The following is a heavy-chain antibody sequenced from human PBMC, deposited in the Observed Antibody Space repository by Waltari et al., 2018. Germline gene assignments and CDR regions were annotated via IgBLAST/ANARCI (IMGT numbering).Heavy chain of an antibody. V-gene: IGHV3-30*02. Sequence: QAQLVESGGGVVQPGGSLRLSCEAAGCPFTHFGMHWVRQAPGKGLEWVAFIRNNGTNQNYADSVKGRFTISRDNSKNTLFLQMNSLRTEDTAFYYCTKGDEIDYWGQGTLVTVSS. CDR1: GCPFTHFG. CDR2: IRNNGTNQ. CDR3: TKGDEIDY. J-gene: IGHJ4*02.